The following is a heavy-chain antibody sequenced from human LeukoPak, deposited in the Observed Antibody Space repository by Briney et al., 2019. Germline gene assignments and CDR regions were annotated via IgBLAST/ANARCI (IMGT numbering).Heavy chain of an antibody. Sequence: SETLSLTCSVSGGSISTYYWSWIRQPAGKGLEWIGRVYRSGDTNYNPSLKSRVFISLDTSKNQFSLKLSSVAAADTAVYYCARLAWYSSSLTLDYWGQGTLVTVSS. V-gene: IGHV4-4*07. CDR3: ARLAWYSSSLTLDY. CDR2: VYRSGDT. D-gene: IGHD6-13*01. CDR1: GGSISTYY. J-gene: IGHJ4*02.